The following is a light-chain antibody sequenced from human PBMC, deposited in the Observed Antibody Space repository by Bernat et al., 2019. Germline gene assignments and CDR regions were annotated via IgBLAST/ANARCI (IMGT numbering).Light chain of an antibody. CDR2: GAS. V-gene: IGKV3-20*01. J-gene: IGKJ2*01. CDR1: QSVSSY. CDR3: QLYGSSPLYT. Sequence: EIVLMQSPGTLCLSLGERATLSCRASQSVSSYLAWYQQKPGQAPRLLIYGASSRATGIPDRFSGSGTGTDFTLTISRLEPEDFAVYYCQLYGSSPLYTFGQGTNLEI.